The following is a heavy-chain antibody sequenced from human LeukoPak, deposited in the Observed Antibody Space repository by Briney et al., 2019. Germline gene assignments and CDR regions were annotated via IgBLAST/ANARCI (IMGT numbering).Heavy chain of an antibody. V-gene: IGHV3-9*01. CDR3: VRDSYPSDHFFDY. CDR1: GFTFDDHA. Sequence: PGRSLKLSCAGSGFTFDDHAMHWVRQAPGKGLEWVSGTTWNSDSVDYADSVKGRFTISRDNAKNTLYLQMNSLTSEDTALYYSVRDSYPSDHFFDYWGQGVLVTVSA. J-gene: IGHJ4*02. CDR2: TTWNSDSV.